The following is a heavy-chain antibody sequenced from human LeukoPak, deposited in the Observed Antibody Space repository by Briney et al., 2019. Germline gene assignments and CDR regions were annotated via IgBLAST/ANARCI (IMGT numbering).Heavy chain of an antibody. CDR3: ASLGRLTGNFAY. CDR1: GFTFSSYS. V-gene: IGHV3-21*01. CDR2: ISSSSSYI. J-gene: IGHJ4*02. D-gene: IGHD7-27*01. Sequence: GGSLRLSCAASGFTFSSYSMSWVRQAPGKGLEWVSSISSSSSYIYYADSVKGRFTISRDNAKNSLYLQMNSLRAEDTAVYYCASLGRLTGNFAYWGQGTLVTVSS.